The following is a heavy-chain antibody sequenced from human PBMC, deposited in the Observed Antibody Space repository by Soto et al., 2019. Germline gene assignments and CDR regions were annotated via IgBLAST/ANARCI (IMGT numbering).Heavy chain of an antibody. CDR2: IWYDGSNK. Sequence: QVQLVESGGGVVQPGRSLRLSCAASGFTFSSYGMHWVRQAPGKGLEWVAVIWYDGSNKYYADSVKGRFTISRDNSTNTLYLQMNSLRAEDTAVYYCARDEGHSSDLGFYFDYWGQGTLVTVSS. V-gene: IGHV3-33*01. CDR1: GFTFSSYG. CDR3: ARDEGHSSDLGFYFDY. D-gene: IGHD6-19*01. J-gene: IGHJ4*02.